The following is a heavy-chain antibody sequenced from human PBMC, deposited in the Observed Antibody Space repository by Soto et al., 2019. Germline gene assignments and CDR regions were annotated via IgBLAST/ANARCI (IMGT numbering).Heavy chain of an antibody. Sequence: SQTLSLTCAISVDSVSSHSAAWNWIRQTPSRGLEWLGRTYYRSKRYNDYAVSVKSRITINPGTSKNQFSLQLNSVTPEDTAVYYCARDRGNPNSGSNPNARFVIAEFDYWGQGTLVTVSS. D-gene: IGHD1-26*01. CDR1: VDSVSSHSAA. CDR2: TYYRSKRYN. CDR3: ARDRGNPNSGSNPNARFVIAEFDY. V-gene: IGHV6-1*01. J-gene: IGHJ4*02.